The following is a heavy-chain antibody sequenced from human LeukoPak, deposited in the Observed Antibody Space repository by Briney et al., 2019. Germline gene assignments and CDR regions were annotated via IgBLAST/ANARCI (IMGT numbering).Heavy chain of an antibody. J-gene: IGHJ4*02. CDR3: ARVGSYAFDY. D-gene: IGHD3-16*01. V-gene: IGHV4-34*01. CDR2: INHSGST. CDR1: GGSFSGYY. Sequence: SETLSLTCAVYGGSFSGYYWSWIRQPPGKGLEWTGEINHSGSTNYNPSLKSRVTISVDTSKNQFSLKLSSVTAADTAVYYCARVGSYAFDYWGQGTLVTVSS.